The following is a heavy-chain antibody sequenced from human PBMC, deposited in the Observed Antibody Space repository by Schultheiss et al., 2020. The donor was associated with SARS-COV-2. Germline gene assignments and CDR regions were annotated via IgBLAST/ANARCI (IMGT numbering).Heavy chain of an antibody. CDR3: ARGGRGLTARYYYYGMDV. CDR1: GGSISSSSYY. D-gene: IGHD2-21*02. V-gene: IGHV4-39*07. CDR2: INHSGST. J-gene: IGHJ6*02. Sequence: SETLSLTCTVSGGSISSSSYYWGWIRQPPGKGLEWIGEINHSGSTNYNPSLKSRVTISVDTSKNQFSLKLSSVTAADTAVYYCARGGRGLTARYYYYGMDVWGQGTTVTVSS.